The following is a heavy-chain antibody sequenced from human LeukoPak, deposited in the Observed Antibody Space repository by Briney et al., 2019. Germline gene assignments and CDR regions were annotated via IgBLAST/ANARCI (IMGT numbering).Heavy chain of an antibody. CDR3: TRAGSAGVYYFDY. CDR2: IRSKAYGGTT. Sequence: GSLRLSCTASGFTFGDYAMSWFRQAPGKGLEWVGFIRSKAYGGTTEYAASVKGRFTISRDDSKSIAYLQMNSLKTEDTAVYYCTRAGSAGVYYFDYWGQGTLVTVSS. J-gene: IGHJ4*02. V-gene: IGHV3-49*03. D-gene: IGHD6-6*01. CDR1: GFTFGDYA.